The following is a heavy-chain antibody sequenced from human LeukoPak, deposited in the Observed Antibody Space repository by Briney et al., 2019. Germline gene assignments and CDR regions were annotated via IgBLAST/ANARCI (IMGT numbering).Heavy chain of an antibody. CDR3: ARGGGSSWYVDY. Sequence: SETLSLTCAVYGGSFSDYYWSWNRQPPGKRLEWIGEINHSGSTDCSPSLKSRVAISVDTSKNQFSLKLSSVTAADTAVYYCARGGGSSWYVDYWGQGTLVTVSS. CDR2: INHSGST. J-gene: IGHJ4*02. CDR1: GGSFSDYY. D-gene: IGHD6-13*01. V-gene: IGHV4-34*01.